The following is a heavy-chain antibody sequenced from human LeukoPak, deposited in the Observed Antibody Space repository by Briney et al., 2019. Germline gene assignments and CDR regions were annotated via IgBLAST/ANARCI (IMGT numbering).Heavy chain of an antibody. CDR2: ISGSGGST. CDR3: AKDRKAVRFLERLPLDY. CDR1: GFTFSSYA. J-gene: IGHJ4*02. V-gene: IGHV3-23*01. D-gene: IGHD3-3*01. Sequence: GGSLRLSCAASGFTFSSYAMSWVRQAPGKGLEWVSAISGSGGSTYYADSVKGRFTISRDNSKNTLYLQMNSLRAEDTAVYYCAKDRKAVRFLERLPLDYWGQGTLVTVSS.